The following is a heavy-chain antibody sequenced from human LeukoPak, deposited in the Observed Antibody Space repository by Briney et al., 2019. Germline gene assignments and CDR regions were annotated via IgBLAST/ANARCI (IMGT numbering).Heavy chain of an antibody. CDR3: ARSPRLQFPYYFDY. J-gene: IGHJ4*02. D-gene: IGHD5-12*01. V-gene: IGHV4-61*05. CDR1: GGSISSSSYY. Sequence: SETLSLTCTVSGGSISSSSYYWGWLRQPPGKGLEWIGYIYYSGSTNYNPSLKSRVTISVDTSKNQFSLKLSSVTAADTAVYYCARSPRLQFPYYFDYWGQGTLVTVSS. CDR2: IYYSGST.